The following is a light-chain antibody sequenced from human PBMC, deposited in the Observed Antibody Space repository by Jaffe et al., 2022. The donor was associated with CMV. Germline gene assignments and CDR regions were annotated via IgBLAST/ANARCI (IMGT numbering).Light chain of an antibody. CDR1: QSISIN. J-gene: IGKJ2*01. Sequence: ETVMTQSPDTLSVSPGERVTLSCRASQSISINLAWYQQKPGQPPRLLLYGASTRATGVPARFSGSGSGTDFSLTISSLQSEDFAVYYCQQYDKWPPTYTFGQGTKLEIK. V-gene: IGKV3-15*01. CDR3: QQYDKWPPTYT. CDR2: GAS.